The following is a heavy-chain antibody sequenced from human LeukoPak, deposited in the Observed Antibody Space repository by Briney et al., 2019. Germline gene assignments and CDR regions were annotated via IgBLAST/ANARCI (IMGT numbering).Heavy chain of an antibody. V-gene: IGHV4-4*09. Sequence: SETLSLTCTVPGGSISSYYWSWIRQPPGKGLEWIGYIYTSGSTNYNPSLKSRVTISVDTSKNQFSLKLSSMTAADTAVYYCARAGSWYYYYYYMDVWGKGTTVTVS. CDR3: ARAGSWYYYYYYMDV. D-gene: IGHD6-13*01. CDR2: IYTSGST. J-gene: IGHJ6*03. CDR1: GGSISSYY.